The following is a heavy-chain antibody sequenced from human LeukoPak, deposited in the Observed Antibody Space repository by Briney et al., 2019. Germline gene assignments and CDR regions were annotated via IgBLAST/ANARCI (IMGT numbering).Heavy chain of an antibody. J-gene: IGHJ4*02. V-gene: IGHV4-34*01. CDR3: ARGPIDSGSYYWKSYYFDY. CDR2: INHSGST. D-gene: IGHD1-26*01. Sequence: PSETLSLTCTVSGGSISSYYWSWIRQPPGKGLEWIGEINHSGSTNYNPSLKSRVTISVDTSKNQFSLKLSSVTAADTAVYYCARGPIDSGSYYWKSYYFDYWGQGTLVTVSS. CDR1: GGSISSYY.